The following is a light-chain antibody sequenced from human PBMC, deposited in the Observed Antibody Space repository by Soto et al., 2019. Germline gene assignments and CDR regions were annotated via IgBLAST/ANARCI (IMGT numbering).Light chain of an antibody. CDR1: QSVSSW. CDR2: DAS. J-gene: IGKJ1*01. CDR3: QQYNSYWT. Sequence: DIQLTQSPPSLSASVGDTVTITCRASQSVSSWLAWYQQKPGKAPKLLIYDASSLESGVPSRFSGSGSGTEFTLTISSLQPDDFATYYCQQYNSYWTFGQGTKVDIK. V-gene: IGKV1-5*01.